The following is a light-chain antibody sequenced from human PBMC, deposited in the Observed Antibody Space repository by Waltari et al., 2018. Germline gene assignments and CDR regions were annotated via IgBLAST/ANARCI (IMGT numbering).Light chain of an antibody. CDR1: HSNVDILHL. V-gene: IGLV2-23*02. CDR2: EIS. Sequence: QSALTQPASVSGSPGQSITISCTAVHSNVDILHLVSWYQHHPGSNPRLLIYEISQRHSGISNRFSGSKSGNTASLTISGLQPEDEADYFCCSFAGYGIYVFESGTQVSVL. CDR3: CSFAGYGIYV. J-gene: IGLJ1*01.